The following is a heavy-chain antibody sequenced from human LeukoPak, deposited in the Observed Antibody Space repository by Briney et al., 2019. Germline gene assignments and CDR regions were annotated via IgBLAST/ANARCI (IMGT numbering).Heavy chain of an antibody. Sequence: ATVKVSCKASGYTFTSYDINWVRQATGQGLEWMGWMNPNSGNTGYAQKFQGRVTMTRNTSISTAYMELSSLRSEDTAVYYCARGGGKRWLQSIDHWGQGTLVTVSS. CDR1: GYTFTSYD. CDR2: MNPNSGNT. D-gene: IGHD5-24*01. V-gene: IGHV1-8*01. CDR3: ARGGGKRWLQSIDH. J-gene: IGHJ4*02.